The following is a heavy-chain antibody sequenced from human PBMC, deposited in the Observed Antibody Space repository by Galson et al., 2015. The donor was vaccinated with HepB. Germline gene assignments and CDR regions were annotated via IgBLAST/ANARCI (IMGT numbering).Heavy chain of an antibody. D-gene: IGHD2-21*02. CDR2: INPILGIA. J-gene: IGHJ4*02. Sequence: SVKVSCKASGGTFGTYTIAWVRQAPGQGLEWMGRINPILGIANYAQRFQGRLTITADRSPSQAYMELSSLRSDDTAIYYCATLSYCGGDCYPWGQGTLVTVSS. CDR1: GGTFGTYT. V-gene: IGHV1-69*02. CDR3: ATLSYCGGDCYP.